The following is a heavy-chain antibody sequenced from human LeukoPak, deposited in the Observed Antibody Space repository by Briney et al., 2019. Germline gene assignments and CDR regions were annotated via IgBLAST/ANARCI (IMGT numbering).Heavy chain of an antibody. D-gene: IGHD3-10*01. V-gene: IGHV3-23*01. J-gene: IGHJ4*02. CDR2: ISGSGSAT. CDR1: GFTFSSYA. Sequence: GGSLRLSCAASGFTFSSYAMSWVRQAPGKGLEWVSTISGSGSATYYADSVKGRFTISRDNSKNTLYLQMNSLRADDTAVYYCAKDMEGSVADYFDYWGQGTLVTVSS. CDR3: AKDMEGSVADYFDY.